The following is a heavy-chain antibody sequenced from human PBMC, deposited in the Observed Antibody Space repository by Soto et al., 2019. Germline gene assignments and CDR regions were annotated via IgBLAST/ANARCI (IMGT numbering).Heavy chain of an antibody. V-gene: IGHV3-33*01. Sequence: GGSLRLSCAASGFTFSSYGMHWVRQAPGKGLEWVAVIWYDGSNKYYADSVKGRFTISRDNSKNTLYLQMNNLRAEDTAVYYCARVKEEQQLVPLDYWGQGTLVTVSS. CDR3: ARVKEEQQLVPLDY. CDR2: IWYDGSNK. CDR1: GFTFSSYG. D-gene: IGHD6-13*01. J-gene: IGHJ4*02.